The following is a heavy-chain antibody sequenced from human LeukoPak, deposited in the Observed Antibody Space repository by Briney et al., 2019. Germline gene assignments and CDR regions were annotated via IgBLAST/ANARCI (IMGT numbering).Heavy chain of an antibody. CDR3: AKDPTVVTYYFDY. Sequence: GGSLRLSCAASGFTFSSYSMNWVRQAPGKGLEWVSAISGSGGSTYYADSVKGRFTISRDNSKNTLYLQMNSLRAEDTAVYYCAKDPTVVTYYFDYWGQGTLVTVSS. D-gene: IGHD4-23*01. CDR2: ISGSGGST. CDR1: GFTFSSYS. J-gene: IGHJ4*02. V-gene: IGHV3-23*01.